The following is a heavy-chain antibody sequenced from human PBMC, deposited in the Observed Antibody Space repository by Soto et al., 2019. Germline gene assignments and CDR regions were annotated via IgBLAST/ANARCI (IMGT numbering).Heavy chain of an antibody. CDR3: ARQYYDSGRGAFDI. Sequence: QVQLVESGGGLVKPGGTLRLSCAASGFILNDYYMSWIRQAPGKGLEWVSSISTSGSMKYYADSVKGRFTISTDNAKNSMYLQVTGLRAEDTAVYYCARQYYDSGRGAFDIWCQGTMVTVSS. V-gene: IGHV3-11*01. CDR1: GFILNDYY. D-gene: IGHD1-26*01. CDR2: ISTSGSMK. J-gene: IGHJ3*02.